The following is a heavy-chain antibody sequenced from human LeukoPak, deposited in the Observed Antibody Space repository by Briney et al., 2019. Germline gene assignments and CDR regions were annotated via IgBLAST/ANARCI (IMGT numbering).Heavy chain of an antibody. Sequence: GGSLRLSCAASGFTFDDYAMHWVRQAPGKGLEWVSGISWNSGSIGYADSVKGRFTIPRDNAKNSLYLQMNSLRAEDTALYYCAKDIGDGYCSSTSCYAGRFDAFDIWGQGTMVTVSS. CDR1: GFTFDDYA. V-gene: IGHV3-9*01. J-gene: IGHJ3*02. D-gene: IGHD2-2*03. CDR3: AKDIGDGYCSSTSCYAGRFDAFDI. CDR2: ISWNSGSI.